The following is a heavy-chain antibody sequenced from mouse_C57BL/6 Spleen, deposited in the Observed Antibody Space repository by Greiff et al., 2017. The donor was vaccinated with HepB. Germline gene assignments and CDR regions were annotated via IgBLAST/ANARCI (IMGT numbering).Heavy chain of an antibody. J-gene: IGHJ4*01. CDR2: ISSGSSTI. CDR3: ARSSSYPHYYAMDY. D-gene: IGHD1-1*01. Sequence: EVHLVESGGGLVKPGGSLKLSCAASGFTFSDYGMHWVRQAPEKGLEWVAYISSGSSTIYYADTVKGRFTISRDNAKNTLFLQMTSLRSEDTAMYYCARSSSYPHYYAMDYWGQGTSVTVSS. V-gene: IGHV5-17*01. CDR1: GFTFSDYG.